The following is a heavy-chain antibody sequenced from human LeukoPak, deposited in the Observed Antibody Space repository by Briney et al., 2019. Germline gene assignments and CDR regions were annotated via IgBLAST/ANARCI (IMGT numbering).Heavy chain of an antibody. CDR2: ISAHTGDT. CDR3: ARESPGDFDL. CDR1: GYTFTNYG. V-gene: IGHV1-18*01. D-gene: IGHD7-27*01. Sequence: ASVKVSCKASGYTFTNYGINWVRQAAGQGLEWVGWISAHTGDTNYAQKVQGRVTMTTDTSTSTVYMELRSLKSDDTAIYYCARESPGDFDLWGQGTLVTVSS. J-gene: IGHJ4*02.